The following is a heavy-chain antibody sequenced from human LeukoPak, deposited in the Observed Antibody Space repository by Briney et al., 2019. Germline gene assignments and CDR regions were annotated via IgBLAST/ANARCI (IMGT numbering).Heavy chain of an antibody. D-gene: IGHD4-11*01. V-gene: IGHV3-23*01. Sequence: GGSLRLSCAASGFTFSSYAMSWVRQAPGKGLEWVSAISGDVRSTFYADSVKGRFAISRDNSKNTLSLQMNSLRADDTAIYYCVKRVDYSEKYYFDSWGRGTLVTVSS. CDR3: VKRVDYSEKYYFDS. CDR1: GFTFSSYA. J-gene: IGHJ4*02. CDR2: ISGDVRST.